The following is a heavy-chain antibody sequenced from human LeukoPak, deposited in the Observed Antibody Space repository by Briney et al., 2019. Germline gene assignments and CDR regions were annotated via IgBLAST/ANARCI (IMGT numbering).Heavy chain of an antibody. D-gene: IGHD3-9*01. Sequence: PGGSLRLSCAASGFTFSSYAMHWVRQAPGKGLEWVAVISYDGSNKYYADSVKGRFTISRDNSKNTLYLQMNSLRAEDTAVYYCARDHYDILTGYQEDYFDYWGQGTLVTVSS. V-gene: IGHV3-30*04. J-gene: IGHJ4*02. CDR1: GFTFSSYA. CDR3: ARDHYDILTGYQEDYFDY. CDR2: ISYDGSNK.